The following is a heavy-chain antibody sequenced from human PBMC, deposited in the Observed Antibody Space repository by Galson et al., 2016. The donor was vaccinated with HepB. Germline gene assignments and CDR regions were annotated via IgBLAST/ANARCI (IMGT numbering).Heavy chain of an antibody. CDR2: SSGTGATT. CDR1: GFTLSTYA. CDR3: ARDPSGITLIVAAMGYYYGMDF. Sequence: SLRLSCAASGFTLSTYAMSWVRQAPGKGLEWVSSSSGTGATTYYADSVKGRFTISRDNSKNTLYLQMNSLRAEDTAVYYCARDPSGITLIVAAMGYYYGMDFWGQGTTVIVSS. D-gene: IGHD3-22*01. V-gene: IGHV3-23*01. J-gene: IGHJ6*02.